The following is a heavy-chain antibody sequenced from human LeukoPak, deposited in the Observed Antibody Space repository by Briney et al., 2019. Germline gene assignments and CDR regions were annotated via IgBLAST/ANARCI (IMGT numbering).Heavy chain of an antibody. CDR1: GASIRSSSYY. D-gene: IGHD6-6*01. V-gene: IGHV4-39*01. Sequence: ETLSLTCTVPGASIRSSSYYWGWIRQPPGKGLDWIGSIYYSGSTYYNPSLKSRVTISEDTPKNQFSLKLSSVTAADTAVYYCASLLTEYSSSSGDYWGRGTLVTVSS. CDR2: IYYSGST. CDR3: ASLLTEYSSSSGDY. J-gene: IGHJ4*02.